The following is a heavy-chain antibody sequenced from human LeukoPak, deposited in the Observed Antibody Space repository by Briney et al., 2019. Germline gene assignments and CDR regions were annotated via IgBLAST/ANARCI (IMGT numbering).Heavy chain of an antibody. V-gene: IGHV3-74*01. CDR1: GFTFSSYW. J-gene: IGHJ4*02. CDR2: INSDGSST. D-gene: IGHD4-17*01. Sequence: GGSLRLSCAASGFTFSSYWMHWVRQAPGKGLVWVSRINSDGSSTSYADSVKGRFTISRDDAKNTLYLQMNSLRAEDTAVYYCARPTGLYGDFDYWGQGTLVTVSS. CDR3: ARPTGLYGDFDY.